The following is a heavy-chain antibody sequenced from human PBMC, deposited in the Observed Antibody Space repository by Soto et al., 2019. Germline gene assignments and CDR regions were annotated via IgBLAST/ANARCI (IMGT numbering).Heavy chain of an antibody. CDR1: GGTINSGDYS. Sequence: SETLSLTCSVSGGTINSGDYSWSWIRQPAGKGLEWIGRIYTSGITNSNPSLKSRVTMSIDTSKNQFSLKLSSVTAADTAVYYCARDLGSGWGYYYYYGMDVWGQGTTVTVSS. D-gene: IGHD6-19*01. CDR3: ARDLGSGWGYYYYYGMDV. V-gene: IGHV4-4*07. J-gene: IGHJ6*02. CDR2: IYTSGIT.